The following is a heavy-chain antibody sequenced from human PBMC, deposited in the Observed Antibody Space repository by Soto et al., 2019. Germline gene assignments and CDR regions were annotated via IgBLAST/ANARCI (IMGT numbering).Heavy chain of an antibody. CDR2: IYYSGST. Sequence: SETLSLTCTVSGVSISSGDYYWSWIRQPPGKGLEWIGYIYYSGSTYYNPSLKSRVTISVDTSKNQFSLKLSSVTAADTAVYYCARDAYDYYDSSGSSAYDYWGQGTLVTVSS. CDR3: ARDAYDYYDSSGSSAYDY. J-gene: IGHJ4*02. V-gene: IGHV4-30-4*01. CDR1: GVSISSGDYY. D-gene: IGHD3-22*01.